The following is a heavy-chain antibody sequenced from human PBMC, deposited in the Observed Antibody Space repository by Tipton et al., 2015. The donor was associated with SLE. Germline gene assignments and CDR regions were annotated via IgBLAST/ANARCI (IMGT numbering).Heavy chain of an antibody. J-gene: IGHJ6*02. CDR3: TRRSSSSSNRDYYYGMDV. CDR2: IRSKANSYAT. D-gene: IGHD6-6*01. CDR1: GFTFSGSA. Sequence: GSLRLSCAASGFTFSGSAMHWVRQASGKGLEWVGRIRSKANSYATAYAASVKGRFTISRDDSKNTAYLQMNSLKTEDTAVYYCTRRSSSSSNRDYYYGMDVWGQGTTVTVSS. V-gene: IGHV3-73*01.